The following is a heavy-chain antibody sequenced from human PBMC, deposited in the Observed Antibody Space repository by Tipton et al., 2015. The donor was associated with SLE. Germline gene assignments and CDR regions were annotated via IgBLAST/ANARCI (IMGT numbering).Heavy chain of an antibody. CDR2: IYYSGST. J-gene: IGHJ6*02. Sequence: TLSLTCTVSGGSVSSGSYYWSWIRQPPGKGLEWIGYIYYSGSTNYNPSLKSRVTISVDTSKNQFSLKLSSVTAADTAVYYCARDSGYCSGGTCYYGDYYGMDVGPRDHGHRLL. D-gene: IGHD2-15*01. V-gene: IGHV4-61*01. CDR1: GGSVSSGSYY. CDR3: ARDSGYCSGGTCYYGDYYGMDV.